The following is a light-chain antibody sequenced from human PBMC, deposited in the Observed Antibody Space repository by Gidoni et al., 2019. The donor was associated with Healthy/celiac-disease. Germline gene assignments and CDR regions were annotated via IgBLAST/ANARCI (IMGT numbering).Light chain of an antibody. Sequence: GDRVTITCQASQDISNYLNWYQQKPGKAPKLLIYDASNLETGVPSRFSGSGSGTDFTFTISSLQPEDIATYYCQQYDNLLFXXXTKVEIK. CDR3: QQYDNLL. V-gene: IGKV1-33*01. J-gene: IGKJ1*01. CDR1: QDISNY. CDR2: DAS.